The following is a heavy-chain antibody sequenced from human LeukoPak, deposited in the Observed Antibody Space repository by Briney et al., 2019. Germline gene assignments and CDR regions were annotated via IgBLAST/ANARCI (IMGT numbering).Heavy chain of an antibody. CDR2: IYYSGST. CDR1: GFTFSSYG. J-gene: IGHJ4*02. D-gene: IGHD2-2*01. V-gene: IGHV4-39*07. Sequence: GSLRLSCAASGFTFSSYGMHWVRQPPGKGLEWIGSIYYSGSTYYNPSLKSRVTISVDTSKNQFSLKLSSVTAADTAVYYCARSAGVVVPAAMDYWGQGTLVTVSS. CDR3: ARSAGVVVPAAMDY.